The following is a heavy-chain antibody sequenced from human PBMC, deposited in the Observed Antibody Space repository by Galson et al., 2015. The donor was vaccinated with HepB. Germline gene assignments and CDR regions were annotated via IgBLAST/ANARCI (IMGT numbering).Heavy chain of an antibody. CDR1: GFAFNTYT. D-gene: IGHD1-14*01. J-gene: IGHJ3*02. V-gene: IGHV3-21*01. CDR2: ISARGSYI. CDR3: AKTRTMGEDAFDI. Sequence: SLRLSCATSGFAFNTYTMNWVRQAPGKGLEWVSSISARGSYIYYADSVKGRFTISRDNAKNSLYLRMNSLRAEDTAVYYCAKTRTMGEDAFDIWGQGTRVTVSS.